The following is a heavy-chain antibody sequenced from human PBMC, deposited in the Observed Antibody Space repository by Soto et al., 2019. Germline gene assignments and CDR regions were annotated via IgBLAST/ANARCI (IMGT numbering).Heavy chain of an antibody. Sequence: PSETLSLTCTVSGGSVSSGSYYWSWIRQPPGKGLEWIGNIYYSGSTNYNPSLKSRVTISVDTSKNQFSLKLSSVTAADTAVYYCARDYALLGSPYNWFDPWGQGTLVTVSS. D-gene: IGHD2-15*01. CDR1: GGSVSSGSYY. CDR2: IYYSGST. J-gene: IGHJ5*02. V-gene: IGHV4-61*01. CDR3: ARDYALLGSPYNWFDP.